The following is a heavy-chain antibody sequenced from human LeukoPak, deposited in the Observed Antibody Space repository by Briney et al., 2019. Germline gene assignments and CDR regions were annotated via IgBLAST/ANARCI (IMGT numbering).Heavy chain of an antibody. V-gene: IGHV5-51*01. CDR2: IYPGDSDT. CDR3: AAQGHAYYYYSRDAFDI. D-gene: IGHD3-22*01. CDR1: GYSFTSYW. Sequence: GESLKISCKGSGYSFTSYWIGWVRQMPGKGLEWMGIIYPGDSDTRYSPSFQGQVTISADKSISTAYLQWSSLKASDTAMYYCAAQGHAYYYYSRDAFDILGQGTMGTVSS. J-gene: IGHJ3*02.